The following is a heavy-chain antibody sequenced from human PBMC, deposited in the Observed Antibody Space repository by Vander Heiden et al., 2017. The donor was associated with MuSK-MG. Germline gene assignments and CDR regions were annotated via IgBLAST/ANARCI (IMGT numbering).Heavy chain of an antibody. Sequence: EVQLVESGGGLVQPGRSLRLSCAASGFTFDDYAMHWVRQAPGKGLEWVSGISWNSGSIGYADSVKGRFTISRDNAKNSLYLQMNSLRAEDTALYYCAKDRRSSGWYESCAFDIWGQGTMVTVSS. J-gene: IGHJ3*02. CDR1: GFTFDDYA. D-gene: IGHD6-19*01. CDR2: ISWNSGSI. V-gene: IGHV3-9*01. CDR3: AKDRRSSGWYESCAFDI.